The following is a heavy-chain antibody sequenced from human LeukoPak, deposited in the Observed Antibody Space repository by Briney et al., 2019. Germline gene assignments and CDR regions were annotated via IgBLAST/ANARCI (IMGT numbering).Heavy chain of an antibody. CDR1: GGSISSSSYY. CDR3: AGSLVGTVVPAAIEAQGQKAFDY. V-gene: IGHV4-39*01. Sequence: SETLSLTCTVSGGSISSSSYYWGWIRQPPGRGLEWIGSIYYSGSTYYNPSLKRRVTISVDTSKNQFSLKLSSVPEADTAVYYCAGSLVGTVVPAAIEAQGQKAFDYWGQGTLVTVSS. CDR2: IYYSGST. D-gene: IGHD2-2*02. J-gene: IGHJ4*02.